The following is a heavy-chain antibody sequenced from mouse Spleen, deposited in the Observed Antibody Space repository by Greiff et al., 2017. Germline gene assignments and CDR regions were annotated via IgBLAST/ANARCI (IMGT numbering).Heavy chain of an antibody. D-gene: IGHD1-1*01. CDR1: GFTFSDYG. V-gene: IGHV5-17*01. CDR2: ISSGSSTI. J-gene: IGHJ2*01. Sequence: EVQLVESGGGLVKPGGSLKLSCAASGFTFSDYGMHWVRQAPEKGLEWVAYISSGSSTIYYADTVKGRFTISRDNAKNTLFLQMTSLRSEDTAMYYCARGRITTVSRGDFDYWGQGTTLTVSS. CDR3: ARGRITTVSRGDFDY.